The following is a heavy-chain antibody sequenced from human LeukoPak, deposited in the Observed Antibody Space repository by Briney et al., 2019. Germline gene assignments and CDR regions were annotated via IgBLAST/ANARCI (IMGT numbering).Heavy chain of an antibody. J-gene: IGHJ4*02. Sequence: PGGSLRLSCAASGFTFSSYNMNWVRQAPGKGLEWVSYISTTSSTIYYADSVKGRFTISRDNAKNSLYLQMNSLRAEDTAVYYCVLVDPWPDYWGQGTLVTVSS. V-gene: IGHV3-48*01. CDR2: ISTTSSTI. CDR1: GFTFSSYN. D-gene: IGHD2-15*01. CDR3: VLVDPWPDY.